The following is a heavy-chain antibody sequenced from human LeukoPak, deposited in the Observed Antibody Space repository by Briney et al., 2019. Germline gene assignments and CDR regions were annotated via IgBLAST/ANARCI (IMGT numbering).Heavy chain of an antibody. Sequence: PGRSLRLSCAASGFRFDDCAMHWVRQAPGKGLEWVSGISWNGDNRDYAESVKGRFTISRDNAENSLYLQMNSLRAEDTALYYCAKARSALAGANFDSWGQGTLVAVSS. D-gene: IGHD6-19*01. CDR1: GFRFDDCA. V-gene: IGHV3-9*01. CDR3: AKARSALAGANFDS. J-gene: IGHJ4*02. CDR2: ISWNGDNR.